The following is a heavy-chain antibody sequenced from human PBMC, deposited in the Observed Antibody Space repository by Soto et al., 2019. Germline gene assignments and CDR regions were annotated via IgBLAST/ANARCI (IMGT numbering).Heavy chain of an antibody. V-gene: IGHV3-30-3*01. CDR3: ARVGYYEEYFQH. CDR1: GFTFSSYA. D-gene: IGHD3-22*01. J-gene: IGHJ1*01. CDR2: ISYDGSNK. Sequence: QVQLVESGGGVVQPGRSLRLSCAASGFTFSSYAMHWVRQAPGKGLEWVAVISYDGSNKYYADSVKCRFTISRDNSKNTLYLQMNSLRAEDTAVYYCARVGYYEEYFQHWGQGTLVTVSS.